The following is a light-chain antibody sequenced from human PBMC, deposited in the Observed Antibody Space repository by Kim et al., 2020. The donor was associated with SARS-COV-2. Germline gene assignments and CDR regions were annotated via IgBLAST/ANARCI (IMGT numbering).Light chain of an antibody. CDR3: QLRTNWLT. V-gene: IGKV3-11*01. Sequence: SLSPGERATLSCRASQGVSPYLAWYQQKPGQAPRLLFYDASRSATGIPARFSGSGSGTDFTLTISSLEPDDFAVYYCQLRTNWLTSGGGTKVDIK. CDR2: DAS. J-gene: IGKJ4*01. CDR1: QGVSPY.